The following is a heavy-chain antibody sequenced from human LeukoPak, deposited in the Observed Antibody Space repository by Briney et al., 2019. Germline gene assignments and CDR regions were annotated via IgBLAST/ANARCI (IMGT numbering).Heavy chain of an antibody. CDR1: GGSISDTTYF. Sequence: SETLSLTCSVSGGSISDTTYFWGWIRQPPGKGLEWIGSIYSSGSTYYYPSLKSRVTVSIDTSRNQFSLKLTSVAAAETAVYYCARSGYYDILSGYLYFFDYWAREPWSPSPQ. V-gene: IGHV4-39*01. CDR2: IYSSGST. CDR3: ARSGYYDILSGYLYFFDY. J-gene: IGHJ4*02. D-gene: IGHD3-9*01.